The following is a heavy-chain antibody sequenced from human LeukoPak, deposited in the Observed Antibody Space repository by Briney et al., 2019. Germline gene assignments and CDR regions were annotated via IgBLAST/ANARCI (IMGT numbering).Heavy chain of an antibody. V-gene: IGHV3-23*01. CDR2: MSGSVGST. Sequence: PGGSLRLSCAVSGFTFSSYAMRWVRQAPGKGLVWVSVMSGSVGSTYDADSVKGRFTISRDNSKNTLYLQMNSLSAEDTAVYYCASDTSGYLDRFDYWGQGTLVTVSS. J-gene: IGHJ4*02. D-gene: IGHD3-22*01. CDR1: GFTFSSYA. CDR3: ASDTSGYLDRFDY.